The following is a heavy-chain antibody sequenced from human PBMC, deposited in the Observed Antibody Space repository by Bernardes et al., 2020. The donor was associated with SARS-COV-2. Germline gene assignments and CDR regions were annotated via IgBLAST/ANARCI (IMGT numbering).Heavy chain of an antibody. CDR2: ISYDGKKE. CDR3: ATDIGYCSGNACYGMDV. D-gene: IGHD2-15*01. J-gene: IGHJ6*02. CDR1: GFNFNHRG. V-gene: IGHV3-30*03. Sequence: GGSLSLSFASSGFNFNHRGMHWVRPAPGKGLEGVGAISYDGKKEYYGDSVKGLTVSRDNSKNTLYLQMNSLRVDDTAVYYCATDIGYCSGNACYGMDVWGQGTTVTVSS.